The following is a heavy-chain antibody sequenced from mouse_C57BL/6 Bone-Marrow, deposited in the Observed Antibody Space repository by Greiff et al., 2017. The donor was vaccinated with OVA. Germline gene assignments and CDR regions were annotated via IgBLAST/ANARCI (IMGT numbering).Heavy chain of an antibody. CDR1: GFTFSDYG. D-gene: IGHD6-1*01. Sequence: EVQLQQSGGGLVKPGGSLKLSCAASGFTFSDYGMPWVRQAPEKGLEWVAYISSGSSTIYYADTVKGRFTISRDNAKNTLFLQMTSLRSEDTAMDYCARFSSVYYAMDYWGQGTSVTVSS. J-gene: IGHJ4*01. CDR3: ARFSSVYYAMDY. CDR2: ISSGSSTI. V-gene: IGHV5-17*01.